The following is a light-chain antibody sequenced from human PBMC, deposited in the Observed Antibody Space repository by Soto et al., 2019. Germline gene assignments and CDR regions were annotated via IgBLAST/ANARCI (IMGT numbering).Light chain of an antibody. Sequence: EFVLTQSPGTLSVSPGERAALSCRASHSVRSSLAWYQQKPGQAPRLLIHGASTRATGIPGRFSGSGSGTEFTLIISSLQSEDFAVYYCQQYNEWPETFGHGTKVDIK. CDR1: HSVRSS. V-gene: IGKV3-15*01. CDR3: QQYNEWPET. J-gene: IGKJ1*01. CDR2: GAS.